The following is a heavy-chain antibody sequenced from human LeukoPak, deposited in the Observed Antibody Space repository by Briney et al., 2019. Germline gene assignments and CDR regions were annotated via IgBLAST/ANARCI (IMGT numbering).Heavy chain of an antibody. V-gene: IGHV1-18*04. D-gene: IGHD6-13*01. CDR3: AWGSSSDTYYFDY. J-gene: IGHJ4*02. CDR2: ISAYNGNT. CDR1: GYTFTSYG. Sequence: ASVKLSCTASGYTFTSYGISWVRQAPGPGLEWMGWISAYNGNTNYAQKIQGTVTMTTDTSTSTAYMELRSLRSDDTAVYYCAWGSSSDTYYFDYWGQGTLVTVSS.